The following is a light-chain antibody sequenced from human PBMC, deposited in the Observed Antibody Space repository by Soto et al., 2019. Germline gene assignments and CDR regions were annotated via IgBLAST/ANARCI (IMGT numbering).Light chain of an antibody. Sequence: DVQMTQSPSPLSASVGDEVTMTCRASQRISTWLAWYQQKPGKAPKLLISDASSLETGVPSRFSGSASGTEFTLTINRLQPDDFATYYRQQYKSYWTCGQGTPVDI. CDR1: QRISTW. V-gene: IGKV1-5*01. J-gene: IGKJ1*01. CDR3: QQYKSYWT. CDR2: DAS.